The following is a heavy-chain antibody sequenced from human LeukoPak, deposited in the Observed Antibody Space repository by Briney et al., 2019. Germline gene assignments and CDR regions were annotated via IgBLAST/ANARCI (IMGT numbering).Heavy chain of an antibody. J-gene: IGHJ4*02. D-gene: IGHD3-10*01. CDR1: GFTFSSYA. CDR3: ARDRGSEDHFDY. CDR2: ISSSSSYI. V-gene: IGHV3-21*01. Sequence: GGSLRLSCAASGFTFSSYAMSWVRQAPGKGLEWVSSISSSSSYIYYADSVKGRFTISRDNAKNSLYLQMNSLRAEDTAVYYCARDRGSEDHFDYWGQGTLVTVSS.